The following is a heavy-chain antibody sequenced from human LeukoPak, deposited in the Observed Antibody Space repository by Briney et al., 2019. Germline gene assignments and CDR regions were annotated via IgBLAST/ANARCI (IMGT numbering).Heavy chain of an antibody. CDR1: GGTFSSYA. D-gene: IGHD3-22*01. CDR3: ARDQRTNYYDSSGYYYFDY. CDR2: VSAYNGNT. J-gene: IGHJ4*02. V-gene: IGHV1-18*01. Sequence: ATVKVSCKASGGTFSSYAISWVRQAPGQGLEWMGWVSAYNGNTNYAQELQGRVTMTTDTSTSTAYMELRSLRSDDTAVYYCARDQRTNYYDSSGYYYFDYWGQGTLVTVSS.